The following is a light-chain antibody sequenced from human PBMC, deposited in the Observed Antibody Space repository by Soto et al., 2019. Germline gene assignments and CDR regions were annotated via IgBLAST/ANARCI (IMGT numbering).Light chain of an antibody. V-gene: IGLV1-47*01. Sequence: QSVLTQPPSASGTPRQRVTISCSGSSSNIGSNYVYWYQQLPGMAPKLLIYRNNQRPSGVPDRFSGSKSGTSASLAISGLRSEDEAAYYCAAWDDSLSGAVFGGGTQLTVL. J-gene: IGLJ7*01. CDR3: AAWDDSLSGAV. CDR1: SSNIGSNY. CDR2: RNN.